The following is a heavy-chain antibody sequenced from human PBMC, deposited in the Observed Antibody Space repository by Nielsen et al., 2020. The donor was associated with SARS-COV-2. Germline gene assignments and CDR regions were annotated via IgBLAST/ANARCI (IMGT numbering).Heavy chain of an antibody. CDR2: ISWNSGSI. D-gene: IGHD3-3*01. V-gene: IGHV3-9*01. CDR1: GFTFDDYA. J-gene: IGHJ4*02. Sequence: SLKISCAASGFTFDDYAMHWVRQAPGKGLEWVSGISWNSGSIGYADSVKGRFTISRDNAKNSLYLQMNSLRAEDTALYYCANFGDYSDYWGQGTLVTVSS. CDR3: ANFGDYSDY.